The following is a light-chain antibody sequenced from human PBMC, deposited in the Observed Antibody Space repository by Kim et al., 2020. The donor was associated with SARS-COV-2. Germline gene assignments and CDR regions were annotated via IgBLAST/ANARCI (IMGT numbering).Light chain of an antibody. Sequence: GQSITLSCTGTSSDVGGYDYVSWYQQHPGNAPKLMIYDVSNRPSGVSKRFSGSKSGNTASLIISGLQAEDEADYYCSSYTSGSTVVFGGGTQLTVL. CDR1: SSDVGGYDY. CDR3: SSYTSGSTVV. J-gene: IGLJ2*01. CDR2: DVS. V-gene: IGLV2-14*04.